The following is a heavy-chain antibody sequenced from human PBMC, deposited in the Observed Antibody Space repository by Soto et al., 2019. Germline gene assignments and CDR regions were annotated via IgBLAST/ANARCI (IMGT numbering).Heavy chain of an antibody. D-gene: IGHD4-4*01. CDR1: GFTFSNYA. Sequence: EVQLLESGGGLVQPGGSLRLSCAASGFTFSNYAMTWVRQAPGKGLEWVSTVSVSDDNTYYADSVKGRFTISRDNSKXXXXXXXXXXXXXXTAVYYCAKDPTGNYVGAFDIWGHGTMVTVSS. J-gene: IGHJ3*02. CDR3: AKDPTGNYVGAFDI. CDR2: VSVSDDNT. V-gene: IGHV3-23*01.